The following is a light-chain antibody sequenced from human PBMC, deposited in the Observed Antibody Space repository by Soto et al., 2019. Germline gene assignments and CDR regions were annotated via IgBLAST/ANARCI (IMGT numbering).Light chain of an antibody. CDR3: RHYGSSPRT. Sequence: EIVLTQSPGTLSLSPGERATLSCRASQTIKSTSLAWYQQRPGQAPSLLIYGASSRATGIPDKFSGSGSGTDFTLTISRLEPEESAVYYCRHYGSSPRTFGQGTQGEI. CDR2: GAS. J-gene: IGKJ1*01. CDR1: QTIKSTS. V-gene: IGKV3-20*01.